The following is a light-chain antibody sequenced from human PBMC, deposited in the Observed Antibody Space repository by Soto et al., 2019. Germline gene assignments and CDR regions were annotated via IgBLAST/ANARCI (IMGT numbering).Light chain of an antibody. CDR3: QSYDSSLAGSV. CDR2: GNN. CDR1: NSNIGVGFD. J-gene: IGLJ1*01. V-gene: IGLV1-40*01. Sequence: QAVVTQPPSVSGAPGQTVTISCTGSNSNIGVGFDVHWYQQIPGTAPKLVLYGNNILPSGVPDRFSGSRSGSSASLAITGLQAEDDPDYSCQSYDSSLAGSVFGNGTKVTV.